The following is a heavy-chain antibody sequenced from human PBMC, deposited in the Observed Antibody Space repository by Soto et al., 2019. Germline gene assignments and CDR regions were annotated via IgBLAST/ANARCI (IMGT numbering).Heavy chain of an antibody. CDR2: ISAYNGNT. Sequence: QVQLVQSGAEVKKPGASVKISCKASGYTFTSYGISWVRQAPGQGLEWMGWISAYNGNTNYAQKLQGRVTMTTDTSTSTAYMELRSLRSDDTAVYYCARAMRLRFLEWLLPTNGMDVWGQGTTVTVSS. CDR3: ARAMRLRFLEWLLPTNGMDV. D-gene: IGHD3-3*01. V-gene: IGHV1-18*01. J-gene: IGHJ6*02. CDR1: GYTFTSYG.